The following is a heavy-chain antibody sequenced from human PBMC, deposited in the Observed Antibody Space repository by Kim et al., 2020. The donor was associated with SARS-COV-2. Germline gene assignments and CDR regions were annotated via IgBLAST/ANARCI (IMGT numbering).Heavy chain of an antibody. CDR1: GFTLSSHW. CDR2: INTDGNTI. Sequence: GGSLRLSCAASGFTLSSHWMHWVRLVPGKGLVWVSRINTDGNTINYADSVKGRFTISRDDAKNTLYLLMSSLGAEDTAVYYCAATIVGATGLIYWGQGTLVTVSS. J-gene: IGHJ4*02. V-gene: IGHV3-74*01. D-gene: IGHD1-26*01. CDR3: AATIVGATGLIY.